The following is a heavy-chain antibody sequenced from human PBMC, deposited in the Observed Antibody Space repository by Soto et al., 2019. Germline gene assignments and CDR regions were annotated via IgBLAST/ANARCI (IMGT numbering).Heavy chain of an antibody. D-gene: IGHD4-17*01. Sequence: ASVKVSCKASGYTFTGYYMHWVRQAPGQGLEWMGWINPNSGGTNYARKFQGWVTMTRDTSISTAYMELSRLRSDDTAVYYCARGTVTTDYYYYYMDVWGKGTTVTISS. CDR3: ARGTVTTDYYYYYMDV. J-gene: IGHJ6*03. CDR1: GYTFTGYY. CDR2: INPNSGGT. V-gene: IGHV1-2*04.